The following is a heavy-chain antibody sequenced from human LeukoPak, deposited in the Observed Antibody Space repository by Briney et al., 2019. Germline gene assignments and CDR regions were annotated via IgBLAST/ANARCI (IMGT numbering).Heavy chain of an antibody. D-gene: IGHD6-19*01. CDR3: ARIPIAVAGNAAWFDP. J-gene: IGHJ5*02. V-gene: IGHV7-4-1*02. CDR2: INTNTGNP. CDR1: GGTFSSYA. Sequence: ASVKVSCKASGGTFSSYAISWVRQAPGQGLEWMGWINTNTGNPTYAQGFTGRFVFSLDTSVSTAYLQISSLKAEDTAVYYCARIPIAVAGNAAWFDPWGQGTLVTVSS.